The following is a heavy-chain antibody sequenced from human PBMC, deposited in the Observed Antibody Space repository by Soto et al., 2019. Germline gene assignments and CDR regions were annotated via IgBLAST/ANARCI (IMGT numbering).Heavy chain of an antibody. CDR3: ARDRPQYSSRRGGWFDP. Sequence: EVQLVESGGGLVKPGGSLRLSCAASGFTFSSYSMNWVRQAPGQGLECVSSISSSSSYIYYADSVKGRFTISRDNAKNSLYVQMNSLRAEDTALYYCARDRPQYSSRRGGWFDPWGEGTLVTVSS. J-gene: IGHJ5*02. V-gene: IGHV3-21*01. CDR2: ISSSSSYI. D-gene: IGHD6-13*01. CDR1: GFTFSSYS.